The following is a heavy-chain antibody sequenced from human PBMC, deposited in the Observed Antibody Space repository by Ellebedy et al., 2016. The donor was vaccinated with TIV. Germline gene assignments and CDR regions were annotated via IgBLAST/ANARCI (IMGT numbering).Heavy chain of an antibody. CDR3: ARIGGQMRGTSWFSP. V-gene: IGHV4-39*01. CDR1: GASIRNNDFY. J-gene: IGHJ5*02. Sequence: SETLSLXCTVSGASIRNNDFYWGWVRQPPGKALEWIAIIYHTGDTSYNPSLKSRVLMSVDTSKNQFSVRLRSVTAADTAVYYCARIGGQMRGTSWFSPWGQGLRVTVSS. CDR2: IYHTGDT. D-gene: IGHD3-16*01.